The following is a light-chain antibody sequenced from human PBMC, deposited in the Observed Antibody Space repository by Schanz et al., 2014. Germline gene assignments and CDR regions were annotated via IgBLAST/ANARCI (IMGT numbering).Light chain of an antibody. CDR3: HQYGNLFT. V-gene: IGKV3D-15*01. Sequence: EIVMTQSPATLSVSPGERATLSCRASQSVSSNLAWYQQKPGQAPRLLIYGASTRATGIPARFSGSGSGTDFTLTISSLEPEDFAVYYCHQYGNLFTFGPGTKVDIK. CDR2: GAS. CDR1: QSVSSN. J-gene: IGKJ3*01.